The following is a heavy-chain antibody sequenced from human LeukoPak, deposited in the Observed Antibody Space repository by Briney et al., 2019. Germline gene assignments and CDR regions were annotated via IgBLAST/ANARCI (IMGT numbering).Heavy chain of an antibody. J-gene: IGHJ5*02. Sequence: GGSLRLSCAASGFTFSSYDMSWVRQAPGKGLEWVSAISGSGGSTYYADFVTGWSIISRDNPKNTLYLQMNSLRAEDTAVYYCAIITGTTFDPWGQGTLATVSS. V-gene: IGHV3-23*01. CDR1: GFTFSSYD. CDR2: ISGSGGST. D-gene: IGHD1-7*01. CDR3: AIITGTTFDP.